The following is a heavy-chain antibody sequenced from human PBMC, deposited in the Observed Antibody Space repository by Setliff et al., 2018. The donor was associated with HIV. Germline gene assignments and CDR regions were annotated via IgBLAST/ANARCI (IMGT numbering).Heavy chain of an antibody. J-gene: IGHJ6*03. CDR1: GFTFSSYN. D-gene: IGHD2-2*01. CDR3: ARDPERISWAYYYYHYYMDV. CDR2: ISSNSSDI. Sequence: PGGSLRLSCAASGFTFSSYNMNWVRQAPGKGLEWVSFISSNSSDIYYADSMKGRFTISRDNARNSLYLQIISLRAEDTAVYYCARDPERISWAYYYYHYYMDVWGKGTTVTVSS. V-gene: IGHV3-21*06.